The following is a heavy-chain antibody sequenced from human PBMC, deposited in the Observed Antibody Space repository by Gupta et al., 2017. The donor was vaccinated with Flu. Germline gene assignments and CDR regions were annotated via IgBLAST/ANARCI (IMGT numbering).Heavy chain of an antibody. D-gene: IGHD2-15*01. J-gene: IGHJ6*03. CDR3: AMLGGTNHYYYYMDV. CDR1: GFTFSSYS. CDR2: ISNSGSYI. Sequence: QLVESGGGLVKPGGSLRLSCAASGFTFSSYSMNWVRQAPGKGLEWVSSISNSGSYIFYADSLEGRFTISRDNAENSLYLEMNGLRAEDTAVYYCAMLGGTNHYYYYMDVWGKGTTVTVSS. V-gene: IGHV3-21*01.